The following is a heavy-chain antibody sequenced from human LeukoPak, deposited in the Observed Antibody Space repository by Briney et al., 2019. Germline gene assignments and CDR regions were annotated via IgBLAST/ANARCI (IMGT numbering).Heavy chain of an antibody. CDR3: AREPGYCSSTSCHGRGYYFDY. Sequence: GGSLRLSCAASGFTFSDYYMSWIRQAPGKGLEWVSYISSSGSTIYYADPVKGRFTISRDNAKNSLYLQMNSLRAEDTAVYYCAREPGYCSSTSCHGRGYYFDYWGQGTLVTVSS. CDR2: ISSSGSTI. D-gene: IGHD2-2*01. J-gene: IGHJ4*02. V-gene: IGHV3-11*01. CDR1: GFTFSDYY.